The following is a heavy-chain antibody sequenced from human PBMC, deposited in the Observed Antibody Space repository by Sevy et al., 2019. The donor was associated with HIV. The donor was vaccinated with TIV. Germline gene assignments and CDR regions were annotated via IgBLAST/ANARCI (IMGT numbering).Heavy chain of an antibody. CDR1: GYSITSGYL. D-gene: IGHD3-10*01. V-gene: IGHV4-38-2*01. J-gene: IGHJ4*02. Sequence: AENLSLTCAVSGYSITSGYLWGWIRQPPGKGLEWIGSVFHSGSTYYNPSLNSRVIISVDTSKNQFSLKLNSVTAADTPVYYCARHSHGSGTYYVPFDSWGQGTMVPVSS. CDR3: ARHSHGSGTYYVPFDS. CDR2: VFHSGST.